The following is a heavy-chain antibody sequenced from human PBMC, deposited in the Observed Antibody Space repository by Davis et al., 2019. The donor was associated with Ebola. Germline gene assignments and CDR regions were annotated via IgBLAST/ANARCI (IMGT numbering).Heavy chain of an antibody. J-gene: IGHJ4*02. V-gene: IGHV3-9*01. Sequence: SLKISCAASGFTFDDYAMHWVRQAPGKGLEWVSGISWNSGSIGYADSVKGRFTISRDNAKNSLYLQMNSLRAEDTAVYYCARGGIAVAEDFDYWGQGTLVTVSS. CDR2: ISWNSGSI. D-gene: IGHD6-19*01. CDR1: GFTFDDYA. CDR3: ARGGIAVAEDFDY.